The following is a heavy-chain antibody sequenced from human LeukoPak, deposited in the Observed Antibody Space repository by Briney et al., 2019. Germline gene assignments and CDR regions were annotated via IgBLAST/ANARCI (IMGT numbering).Heavy chain of an antibody. CDR3: ARVRRDGYNYFDY. CDR2: IYHSGST. J-gene: IGHJ4*02. V-gene: IGHV4-30-2*01. CDR1: GGSISSGGYS. D-gene: IGHD5-24*01. Sequence: SETLSLTCAVSGGSISSGGYSWSWIRQPPGKGLEWTGYIYHSGSTYYNPSLKSRVTISVDRSKNQFSLKLSSVTAADTAVYYCARVRRDGYNYFDYWGQGTLVTVSS.